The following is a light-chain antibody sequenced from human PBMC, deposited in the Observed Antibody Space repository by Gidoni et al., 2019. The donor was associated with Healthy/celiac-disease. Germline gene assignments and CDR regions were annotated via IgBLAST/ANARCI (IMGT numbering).Light chain of an antibody. CDR1: QSISSY. J-gene: IGKJ1*01. CDR2: AAS. V-gene: IGKV1-39*01. Sequence: IQMTQSPSSLSASVGDRVTITCRASQSISSYLNWYQQKPGKAPKLLIYAASSLQSGVPSRFSGSGSGTDVTLTISSLQPEDFATYYCQQSYSTWTFXQXTKVEIK. CDR3: QQSYSTWT.